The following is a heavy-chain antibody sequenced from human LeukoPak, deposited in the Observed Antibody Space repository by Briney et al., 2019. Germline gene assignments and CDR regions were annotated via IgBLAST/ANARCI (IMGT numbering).Heavy chain of an antibody. CDR2: IYSSGST. CDR3: ARGTPPYGDYVGLDY. J-gene: IGHJ4*02. V-gene: IGHV4-4*07. CDR1: GGSISNHY. D-gene: IGHD4-17*01. Sequence: SETLSLTCTVSGGSISNHYWSWIRQPAGKGLEWIGRIYSSGSTNYNPYLKSRVTMSVDTSKNQFPLKLNSVTAADTAVYYCARGTPPYGDYVGLDYWGQGTLVTVSS.